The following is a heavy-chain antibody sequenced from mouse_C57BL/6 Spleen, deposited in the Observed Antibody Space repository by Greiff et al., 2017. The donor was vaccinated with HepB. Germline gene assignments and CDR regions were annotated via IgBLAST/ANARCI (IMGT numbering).Heavy chain of an antibody. J-gene: IGHJ4*01. CDR2: ISYDGSN. V-gene: IGHV3-6*01. CDR1: GYSITSGYY. CDR3: ARSMIRYAMDY. Sequence: EVQLQQSGPGLVKPSQSLSLTCSVTGYSITSGYYWNWIRQFPGNKLEWMGYISYDGSNNYNPSLKNRISITRDTSKNQFFLKLNSVTTEDTATYYCARSMIRYAMDYWGQGTSVTVSS. D-gene: IGHD2-4*01.